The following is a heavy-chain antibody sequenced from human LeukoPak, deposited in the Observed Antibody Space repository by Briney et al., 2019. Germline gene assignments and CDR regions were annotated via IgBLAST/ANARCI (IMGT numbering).Heavy chain of an antibody. CDR3: ARVRWSDCSSTSCYLEP. CDR1: GFTFSSYS. D-gene: IGHD2-2*01. Sequence: PGGSLRLSCAASGFTFSSYSMNWVRQAPGKGLEWVSGISWNSGVIGYADSVKGRFTISRDNAKNSLYLQMNSLRAEDTAVYYCARVRWSDCSSTSCYLEPWGQGTLVTVSS. CDR2: ISWNSGVI. J-gene: IGHJ5*02. V-gene: IGHV3-21*01.